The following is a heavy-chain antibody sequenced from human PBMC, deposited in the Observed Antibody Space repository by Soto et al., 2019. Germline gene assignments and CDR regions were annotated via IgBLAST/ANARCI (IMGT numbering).Heavy chain of an antibody. CDR2: INAGNGNT. Sequence: GAPVKVSCKASWYTFTSYSMHWVRQAPGQKLEGKGWINAGNGNTKYSQKFQGRVTITRDTSASTAYMELSSLRSEDTAVYFCASSYSNYALIDYYYYGMDVWGQGTTVTVSS. CDR1: WYTFTSYS. D-gene: IGHD4-4*01. CDR3: ASSYSNYALIDYYYYGMDV. V-gene: IGHV1-3*01. J-gene: IGHJ6*02.